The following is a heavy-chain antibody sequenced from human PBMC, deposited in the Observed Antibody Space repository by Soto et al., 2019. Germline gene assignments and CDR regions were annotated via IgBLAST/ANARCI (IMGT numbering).Heavy chain of an antibody. CDR2: IYYSGST. CDR1: GGSISSSSYY. D-gene: IGHD6-19*01. Sequence: SETLSLTCAVSGGSISSSSYYWGWIRQPPGKGLEWIGYIYYSGSTNYTPSLKSRVTISVDTSKNQFSLKLSSVTAADTAVYYCARGSGAVAYSNIWGQGTMVTVSS. V-gene: IGHV4-61*05. CDR3: ARGSGAVAYSNI. J-gene: IGHJ3*02.